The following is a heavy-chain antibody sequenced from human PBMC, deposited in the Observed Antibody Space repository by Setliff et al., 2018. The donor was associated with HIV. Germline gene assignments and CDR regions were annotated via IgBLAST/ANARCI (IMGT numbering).Heavy chain of an antibody. Sequence: SETLSLTCSVSGGSTTGYHWNWIRQPAGKGLEWIGRMYYTGNTDYHPSLKSRVIMSIDTSKDQFSLNLNSVTAADTAVYYCARSIYGSRTYPLDIWGQGILVTVSS. V-gene: IGHV4-4*07. D-gene: IGHD3-10*01. J-gene: IGHJ4*02. CDR2: MYYTGNT. CDR1: GGSTTGYH. CDR3: ARSIYGSRTYPLDI.